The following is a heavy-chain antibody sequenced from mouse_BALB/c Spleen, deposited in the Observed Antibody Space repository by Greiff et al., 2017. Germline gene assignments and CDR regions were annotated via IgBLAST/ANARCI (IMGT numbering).Heavy chain of an antibody. CDR1: GYTFTSYW. J-gene: IGHJ4*01. CDR3: ARWDDSPYAMDY. D-gene: IGHD2-4*01. CDR2: INPSTGYT. V-gene: IGHV1-7*01. Sequence: VKLQESGAELAKPGASVKMSCKASGYTFTSYWMHWVKQRPGQGLEWIGYINPSTGYTEYNQKFKDKATLTADKSSSTAYMQLSSLTSEDSAVYYCARWDDSPYAMDYWGQGTSVTVSS.